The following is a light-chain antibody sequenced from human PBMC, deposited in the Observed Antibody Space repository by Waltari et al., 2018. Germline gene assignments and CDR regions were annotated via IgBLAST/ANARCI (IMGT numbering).Light chain of an antibody. V-gene: IGKV1-39*01. Sequence: DIQVTQSPSSLSASVGDRVTITCRASQYINNYLNWYQQKPGKAPELLISAASSLQSGVPSRFSGGQSGTGFTLTISSLQPEDFATYYCQQSFRPPLTFGQGTKLEI. J-gene: IGKJ2*01. CDR1: QYINNY. CDR3: QQSFRPPLT. CDR2: AAS.